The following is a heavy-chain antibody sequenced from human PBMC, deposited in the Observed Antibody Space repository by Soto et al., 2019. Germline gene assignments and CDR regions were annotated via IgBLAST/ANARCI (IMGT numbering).Heavy chain of an antibody. Sequence: QVQLQESGPGLVKPSQTLSLTCTVSGGPISSGGYYWTWIRQHPGKGLEWIGYIYYSGTTYYNPSLKSRVTMSVDTSKNQFSMKLSSVTDADTAVYYCARGDYYFESGSYQDAYDIWGQGTMVPVSS. J-gene: IGHJ3*02. CDR3: ARGDYYFESGSYQDAYDI. CDR2: IYYSGTT. CDR1: GGPISSGGYY. V-gene: IGHV4-31*03. D-gene: IGHD3-10*01.